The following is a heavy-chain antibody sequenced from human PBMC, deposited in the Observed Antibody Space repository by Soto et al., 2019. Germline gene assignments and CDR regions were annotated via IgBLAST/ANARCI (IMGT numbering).Heavy chain of an antibody. V-gene: IGHV3-23*01. J-gene: IGHJ4*02. Sequence: GGSLRLSCAASGFTFSSYAMSWVRQAPGKGLEWVSAISGSGGSTYYADSVKGRFTISRDNSKNTLYLQMNSLRAEDTAVYYCAKRKSKNPYGDYGGYFDYWGQGTLVTVSS. CDR1: GFTFSSYA. CDR3: AKRKSKNPYGDYGGYFDY. CDR2: ISGSGGST. D-gene: IGHD4-17*01.